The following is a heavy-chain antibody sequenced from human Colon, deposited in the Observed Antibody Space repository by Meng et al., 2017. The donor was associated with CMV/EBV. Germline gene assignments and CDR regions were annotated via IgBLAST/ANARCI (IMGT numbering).Heavy chain of an antibody. CDR3: VRESWYFDF. CDR2: IYPQDGGT. J-gene: IGHJ4*02. D-gene: IGHD6-13*01. Sequence: QWQLVQTGTEVKKPGASVKVSFQTPGYPFTANHLHRVRQAPGQGLEWMGWIYPQDGGTYFAQKFQDRVTLPRDTSITTAYMELSGLTSDDTAIYYCVRESWYFDFWGEGTLVTVSS. CDR1: GYPFTANH. V-gene: IGHV1-2*02.